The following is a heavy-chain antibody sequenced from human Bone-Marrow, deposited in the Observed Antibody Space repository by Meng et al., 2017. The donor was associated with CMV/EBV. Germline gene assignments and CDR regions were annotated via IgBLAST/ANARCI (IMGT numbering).Heavy chain of an antibody. Sequence: GESLKISCAASGFTFSSYGMHWVRQAPGKGLEWVAFIRYDGSNKYYADSVKGRFTISRDNSKNTLYLQMNSLRAEDTAVYYCAKELILYSSSSLAAYWGPGQLVHGAS. CDR3: AKELILYSSSSLAAY. J-gene: IGHJ4*02. CDR1: GFTFSSYG. CDR2: IRYDGSNK. V-gene: IGHV3-30*02. D-gene: IGHD6-6*01.